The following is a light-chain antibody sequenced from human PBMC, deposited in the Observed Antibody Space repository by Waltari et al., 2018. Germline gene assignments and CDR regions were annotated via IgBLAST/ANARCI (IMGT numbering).Light chain of an antibody. Sequence: QSALTQPPSASGSPGQSVTISCTGTSSDLGGYNFVSWYQHHPGKAPRLIIYEVSERPSGVPDRFSGSKSGNTASLTVSGLQAEDEADYYCSSYVANNNPVFGGGTKLTVL. J-gene: IGLJ2*01. CDR2: EVS. CDR1: SSDLGGYNF. V-gene: IGLV2-8*01. CDR3: SSYVANNNPV.